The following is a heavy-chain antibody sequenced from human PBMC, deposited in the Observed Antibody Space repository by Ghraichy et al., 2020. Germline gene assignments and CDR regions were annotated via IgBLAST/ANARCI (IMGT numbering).Heavy chain of an antibody. J-gene: IGHJ4*02. CDR1: GFTFSSYS. V-gene: IGHV3-48*01. CDR3: ARGPGYYDSSGSVY. CDR2: ISSSSSTI. D-gene: IGHD3-22*01. Sequence: RGSLRLSCAASGFTFSSYSMNWVRQAPGKGLEWVSYISSSSSTIYYADSVKGRFTISRDNAKNSLYLQMNSLRAEDTAVYYCARGPGYYDSSGSVYWGQGTLVTVSS.